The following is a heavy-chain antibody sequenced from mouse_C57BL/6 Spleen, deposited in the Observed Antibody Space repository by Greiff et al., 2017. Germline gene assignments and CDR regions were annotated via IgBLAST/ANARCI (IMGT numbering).Heavy chain of an antibody. CDR1: GFTFSSYG. CDR2: ISSGGSYT. Sequence: EVKLMESGGDLVKPGGSLKLSCAASGFTFSSYGLSWVRQTPDKRLEWVATISSGGSYTYYPDSVKGRFTISRDNAKNTLYLQMSSLKSEDTAMYYCASSYYAMDYWGQGTSVTVSS. J-gene: IGHJ4*01. CDR3: ASSYYAMDY. V-gene: IGHV5-6*01.